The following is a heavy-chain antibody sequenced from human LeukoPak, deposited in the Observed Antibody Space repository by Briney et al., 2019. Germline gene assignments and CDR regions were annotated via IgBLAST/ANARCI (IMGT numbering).Heavy chain of an antibody. J-gene: IGHJ6*03. D-gene: IGHD3-16*01. CDR3: AGGHRHFYSYYFMDV. V-gene: IGHV4-4*02. CDR1: GGSISSLNW. Sequence: PSGTLSLTCVVSGGSISSLNWWSWVRQPPGKGLEWIGEIYHSGNINSNPSLTSRVTISLDESKNQFSLKVTSVTAAGTAVYYCAGGHRHFYSYYFMDVWGKGTTVTVSS. CDR2: IYHSGNI.